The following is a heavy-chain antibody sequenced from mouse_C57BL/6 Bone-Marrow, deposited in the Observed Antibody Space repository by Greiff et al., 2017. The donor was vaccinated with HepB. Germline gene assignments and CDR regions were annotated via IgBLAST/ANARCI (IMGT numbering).Heavy chain of an antibody. CDR2: IDPEDGET. CDR1: GFNIKDYY. Sequence: DVKLQESGAELVKPGASVKLSCTASGFNIKDYYMHWVKQRTEQGLEWIGRIDPEDGETKYAPKFQGKATITADTSSNTAYLQLSSRTSADTAVYYCARFYYYGSSYYWYFDVWGTGTTVTVSS. J-gene: IGHJ1*03. CDR3: ARFYYYGSSYYWYFDV. D-gene: IGHD1-1*01. V-gene: IGHV14-2*01.